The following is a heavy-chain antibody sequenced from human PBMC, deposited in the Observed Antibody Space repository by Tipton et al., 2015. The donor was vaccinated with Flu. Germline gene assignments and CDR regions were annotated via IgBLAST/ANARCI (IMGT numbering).Heavy chain of an antibody. Sequence: TLSLTCTVSGGPLSSFYWNWIRQPAGKGLEWIGRIYTSGSTNYNPSLKSRVTMSVDTSKNQFSLKLTSVSAADTAVYYCAKSGSYLEYLQHWGQGTLVTVSS. CDR2: IYTSGST. J-gene: IGHJ1*01. D-gene: IGHD1-26*01. CDR1: GGPLSSFY. V-gene: IGHV4-4*07. CDR3: AKSGSYLEYLQH.